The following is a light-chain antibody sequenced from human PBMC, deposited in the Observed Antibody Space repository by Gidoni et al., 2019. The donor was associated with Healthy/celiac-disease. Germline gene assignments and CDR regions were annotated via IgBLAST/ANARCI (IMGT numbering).Light chain of an antibody. V-gene: IGKV2-30*01. CDR2: KVS. Sequence: DVVMTQFPLSLPVTRGQPASISCRSSQRLVDRDGNTDLNWFQQRPGQSPRRIIYKVSNRDAGVPDRFSGSGAGTEFTLKISRVEAEDVGVYYCMQGTHWPPWTFGQGTKVEIK. CDR3: MQGTHWPPWT. J-gene: IGKJ1*01. CDR1: QRLVDRDGNTD.